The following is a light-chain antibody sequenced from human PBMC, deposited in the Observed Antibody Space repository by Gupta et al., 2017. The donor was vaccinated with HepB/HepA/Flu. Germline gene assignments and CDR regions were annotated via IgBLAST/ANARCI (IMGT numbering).Light chain of an antibody. CDR3: SLSKTTIPWA. V-gene: IGLV2-14*03. CDR1: SSDVGNFNY. J-gene: IGLJ3*02. Sequence: QSALTHPASVSGSPGQSITISCTATSSDVGNFNYVSCYHQHPGKEPKLIMFDLSNRPSGVCNRGYAGKSGNNASLRTSAIQADDEAHDYYSLSKTTIPWAFGGGTNLTVL. CDR2: DLS.